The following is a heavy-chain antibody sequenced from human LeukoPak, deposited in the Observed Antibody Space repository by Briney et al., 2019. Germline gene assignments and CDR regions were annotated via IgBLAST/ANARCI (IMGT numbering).Heavy chain of an antibody. Sequence: PSETLSLTCTGSGGSISSYYWSWIRQPAGKGLEWIGRIYTSGSTNYNPSLKSRVTMSVDTSKNQFSLKLSSVTAADTAVYYCARAGYDSSGYLFFDYWGQGTLVTVSS. CDR3: ARAGYDSSGYLFFDY. D-gene: IGHD3-22*01. CDR1: GGSISSYY. J-gene: IGHJ4*02. CDR2: IYTSGST. V-gene: IGHV4-4*07.